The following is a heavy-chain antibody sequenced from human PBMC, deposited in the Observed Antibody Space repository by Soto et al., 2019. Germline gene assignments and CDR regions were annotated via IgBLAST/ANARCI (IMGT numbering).Heavy chain of an antibody. D-gene: IGHD6-19*01. Sequence: QVQLVESGGGVVQPGRSLRLSCAASGFTFSSYDMHWVRKATGKGLEWVAVIWYDGSNKYYADSVKGRFTISRDNSKITLYLQMNSLRAEHTAVYYCAIDRAPYRSGRLCMDLWGQAPTVTVSS. CDR2: IWYDGSNK. J-gene: IGHJ6*02. V-gene: IGHV3-33*01. CDR1: GFTFSSYD. CDR3: AIDRAPYRSGRLCMDL.